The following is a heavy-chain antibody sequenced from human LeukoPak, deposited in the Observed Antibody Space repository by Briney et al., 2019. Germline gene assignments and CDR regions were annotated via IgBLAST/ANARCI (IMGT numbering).Heavy chain of an antibody. J-gene: IGHJ4*02. CDR1: GYTFTSYY. CDR2: INPSGGST. V-gene: IGHV1-46*01. D-gene: IGHD3-22*01. CDR3: ARGFTYYYDSSGYYFDY. Sequence: ASVKVSCKASGYTFTSYYMHWVRQAPGQGLEWMGIINPSGGSTSYAQKFQGRVTMTRDMSTSTVFMELSSLRSEDTAVYYCARGFTYYYDSSGYYFDYWGQGTLVTVSS.